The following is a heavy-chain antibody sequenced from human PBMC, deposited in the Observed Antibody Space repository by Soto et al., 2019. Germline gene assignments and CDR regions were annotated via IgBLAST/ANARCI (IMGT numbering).Heavy chain of an antibody. D-gene: IGHD3-10*01. V-gene: IGHV3-53*04. CDR3: ARDRYRPRGGDPGRFHYYYYYMDV. Sequence: GGSLRLSCAASGFTVSSNYMSWVRQAPGKGLEWVSVIYSGGSTYYADSVKGRFTISRHNSKNTLYLQMNSLRAEDTAVYYCARDRYRPRGGDPGRFHYYYYYMDVWGKGTTVTVSS. J-gene: IGHJ6*03. CDR1: GFTVSSNY. CDR2: IYSGGST.